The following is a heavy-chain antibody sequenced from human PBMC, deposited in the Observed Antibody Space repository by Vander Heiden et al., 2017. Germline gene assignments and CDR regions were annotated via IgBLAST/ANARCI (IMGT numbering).Heavy chain of an antibody. Sequence: EVQLVESGGGLVQPGGSLKLSCAASGFTFSGSAMHWVRQASGKGLEWVGRIRSKANSYATAYAASVKGRFTISRDDSKNTAYLQMNSLKTEDTAVYYCTSHPPDCSSTSCYLGYWGQGTLVTVSS. V-gene: IGHV3-73*02. CDR2: IRSKANSYAT. J-gene: IGHJ4*02. CDR3: TSHPPDCSSTSCYLGY. D-gene: IGHD2-2*01. CDR1: GFTFSGSA.